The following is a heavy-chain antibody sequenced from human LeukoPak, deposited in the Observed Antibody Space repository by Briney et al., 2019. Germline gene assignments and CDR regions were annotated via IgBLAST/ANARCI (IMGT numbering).Heavy chain of an antibody. CDR1: GGSISSYY. CDR3: ARQSSSEVYPRYFDH. D-gene: IGHD5/OR15-5a*01. J-gene: IGHJ4*02. CDR2: IYYSGST. Sequence: SETLSLTCTVSGGSISSYYWSWIRQPPGKGLEWIGYIYYSGSTNYNPSLKSRVTISVDTSKSQFSLKLSSVTAADTAVYFCARQSSSEVYPRYFDHWGLGTLVTVSS. V-gene: IGHV4-59*08.